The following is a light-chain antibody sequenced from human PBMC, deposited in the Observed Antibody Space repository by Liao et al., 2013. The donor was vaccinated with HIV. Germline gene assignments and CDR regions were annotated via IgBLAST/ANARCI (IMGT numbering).Light chain of an antibody. CDR3: QVWDTSSDHPV. J-gene: IGLJ3*02. V-gene: IGLV3-1*01. Sequence: SYELTQPPSVSVSPGQTASITCSGDKLGERYVCWYQQKPGQSPVLVIYQDNKRPSGIPERFSGSNSGNTATLTISRVEAGDEADYYCQVWDTSSDHPVFGGGTKLTIL. CDR2: QDN. CDR1: KLGERY.